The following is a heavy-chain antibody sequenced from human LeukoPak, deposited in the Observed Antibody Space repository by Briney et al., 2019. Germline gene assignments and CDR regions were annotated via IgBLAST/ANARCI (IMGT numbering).Heavy chain of an antibody. CDR1: GGSISSSSYY. CDR3: ARDRGGDNYYYDSSGYSREGFDY. CDR2: IYTSGST. V-gene: IGHV4-61*02. D-gene: IGHD3-22*01. Sequence: SETLSLTCTVSGGSISSSSYYWGWIRQPAGKGLEWIGRIYTSGSTNYNPSLKSRVTMSVDTSKNQFSLKLSSVTAADTAVYYCARDRGGDNYYYDSSGYSREGFDYWGQGTLVTVSS. J-gene: IGHJ4*02.